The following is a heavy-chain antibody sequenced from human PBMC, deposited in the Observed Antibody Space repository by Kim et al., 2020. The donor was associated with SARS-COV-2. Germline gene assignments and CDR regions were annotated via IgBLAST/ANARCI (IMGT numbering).Heavy chain of an antibody. D-gene: IGHD3-22*01. Sequence: SLTSRVTLAVDTSKNQFSLKLSSVTAADTAVYYCARAGYYDSSGYYYEDYWGQGTLVTVSS. J-gene: IGHJ4*02. CDR3: ARAGYYDSSGYYYEDY. V-gene: IGHV4-59*01.